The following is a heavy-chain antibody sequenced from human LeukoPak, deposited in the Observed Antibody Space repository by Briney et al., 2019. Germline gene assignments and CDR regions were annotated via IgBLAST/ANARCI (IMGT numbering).Heavy chain of an antibody. CDR2: IYSGDTT. J-gene: IGHJ4*02. D-gene: IGHD2-15*01. CDR1: GFTVSSDY. CDR3: AKDASPDIVVVVAAFY. Sequence: GGSLRLSCAASGFTVSSDYMSWVRQAPGKGLEWVSVIYSGDTTYYADSVKGRFTISRDNSKNTLYLQMNSLRAEDTAVYYCAKDASPDIVVVVAAFYWGQGTLVTVSS. V-gene: IGHV3-53*01.